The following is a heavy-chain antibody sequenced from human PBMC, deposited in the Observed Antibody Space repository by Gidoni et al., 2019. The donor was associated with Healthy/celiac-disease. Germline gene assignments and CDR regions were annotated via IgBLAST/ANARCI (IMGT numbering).Heavy chain of an antibody. CDR1: GFTFSNAW. Sequence: EVQLVESGGGLVKPGGSLRLSCAASGFTFSNAWMSWVRQAPGKGREWVSRIKSKTDGGTTDYAAPVKGRFTISRDDSKNTLYLQMNSLKTEDTAVYYCTTVNTGARLGYWGQGTLVTVSS. V-gene: IGHV3-15*01. CDR2: IKSKTDGGTT. CDR3: TTVNTGARLGY. J-gene: IGHJ4*02. D-gene: IGHD7-27*01.